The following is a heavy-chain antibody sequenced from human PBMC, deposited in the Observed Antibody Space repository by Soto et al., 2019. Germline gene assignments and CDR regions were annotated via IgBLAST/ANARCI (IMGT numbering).Heavy chain of an antibody. J-gene: IGHJ5*02. Sequence: QITLKESGPTLVKPTQTLTLTCTFSGFSLTTSGVAVGWIRQPPGKALEWLAIIYGHNTEHYSPSLKSRLTITKDTSKNQVVLTMTNMDPVDTATYYCVHRRIIAARCWFDPWGQGTLVTVSS. CDR1: GFSLTTSGVA. CDR2: IYGHNTE. D-gene: IGHD6-6*01. V-gene: IGHV2-5*01. CDR3: VHRRIIAARCWFDP.